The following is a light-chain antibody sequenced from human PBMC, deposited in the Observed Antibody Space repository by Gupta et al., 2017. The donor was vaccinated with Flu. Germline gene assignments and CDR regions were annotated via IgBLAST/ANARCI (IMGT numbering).Light chain of an antibody. CDR2: SNS. CDR1: TSNLGSNN. J-gene: IGLJ3*02. Sequence: HSVRTHPPSASGTPGHGFHISCSGSTSNLGSNNVNWYQHPPVTAPNLLIYSNSKRPSGVPARFSGSKSVTSAALAISGLQAEDEADYYCATWDDSLNAWVFGGGTKLTVL. V-gene: IGLV1-44*01. CDR3: ATWDDSLNAWV.